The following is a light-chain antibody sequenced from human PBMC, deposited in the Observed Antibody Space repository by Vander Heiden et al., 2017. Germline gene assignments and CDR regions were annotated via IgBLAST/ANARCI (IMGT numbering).Light chain of an antibody. V-gene: IGKV2-29*01. CDR3: IQGIHPWT. CDR1: HSLLPSDGKTY. CDR2: GVS. Sequence: DIVMTPTPLSLSVTPGQPASLPCKSSHSLLPSDGKTYLYWYLQKPGQSPQLLVYGVSSRFSGAPNRFSGSGSGTDFTLKISRVDAEDVVVYYRIQGIHPWTFGQGTKVEIK. J-gene: IGKJ1*01.